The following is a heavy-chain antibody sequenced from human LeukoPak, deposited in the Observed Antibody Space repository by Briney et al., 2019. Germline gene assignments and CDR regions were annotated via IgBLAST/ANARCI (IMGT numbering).Heavy chain of an antibody. CDR1: GGSISSGSYY. Sequence: PSQTLSLTCTVSGGSISSGSYYWSWIRQPPGKGLEWIGYIYYSGSTNYNPSLKSRVTISVDTSKNQFSLKLSSVTAADTAVYYCASGADSSGYAHFDYWGQETLVTVSS. CDR3: ASGADSSGYAHFDY. J-gene: IGHJ4*02. V-gene: IGHV4-61*01. CDR2: IYYSGST. D-gene: IGHD3-22*01.